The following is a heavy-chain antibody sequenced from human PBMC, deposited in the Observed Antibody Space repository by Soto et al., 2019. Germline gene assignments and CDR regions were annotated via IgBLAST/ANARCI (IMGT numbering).Heavy chain of an antibody. Sequence: SETLSLTCTVSGGSISSGDYYWSWIRQPPGKGLEWIGYIFYTGSTYYNPSLKTRVTISVDTSKNHFSLKLTSVTAADTAVYYCARVKARGRRHDYWGQGTLVTVSS. V-gene: IGHV4-30-4*01. D-gene: IGHD1-1*01. CDR3: ARVKARGRRHDY. J-gene: IGHJ4*02. CDR1: GGSISSGDYY. CDR2: IFYTGST.